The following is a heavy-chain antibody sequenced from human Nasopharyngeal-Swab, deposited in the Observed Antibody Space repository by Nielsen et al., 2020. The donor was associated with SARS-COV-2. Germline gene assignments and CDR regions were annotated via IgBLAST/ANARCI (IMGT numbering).Heavy chain of an antibody. CDR3: ARGTRAVAGPTGRYFQH. V-gene: IGHV3-48*03. CDR2: ISSSGSTI. D-gene: IGHD6-19*01. J-gene: IGHJ1*01. Sequence: GESLKISCAASGFTFSSYEMNWVRQASGKGLEWVSYISSSGSTIYYAGSVKGRFTISRDNAKNSLYLQMNSLRAEDTAVYYCARGTRAVAGPTGRYFQHWGQGTLVTVSS. CDR1: GFTFSSYE.